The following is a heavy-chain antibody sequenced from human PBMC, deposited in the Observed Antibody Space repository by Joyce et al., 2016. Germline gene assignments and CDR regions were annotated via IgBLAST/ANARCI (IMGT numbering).Heavy chain of an antibody. J-gene: IGHJ3*02. CDR1: GYTFTNYG. CDR2: INGNNGNT. V-gene: IGHV1-18*04. Sequence: QVQLVQSGAEVKKPGASVKVSCKASGYTFTNYGIHWVRQAPGQGPEWMGWINGNNGNTKFAPKFQDRVTMTTDKATSTAYIDLRNLRSDDTAVYYCARDTGSVVVVTASREVGFDIWGQGTMVTVSS. CDR3: ARDTGSVVVVTASREVGFDI. D-gene: IGHD2-21*02.